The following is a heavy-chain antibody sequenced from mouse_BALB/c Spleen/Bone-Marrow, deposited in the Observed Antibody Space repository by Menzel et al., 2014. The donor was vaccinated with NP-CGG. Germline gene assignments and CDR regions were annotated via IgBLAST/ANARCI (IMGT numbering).Heavy chain of an antibody. CDR3: RAYYRYDGYAMDY. J-gene: IGHJ4*01. D-gene: IGHD2-14*01. Sequence: VQLVESGAELVRPGASVTLSCKASGYTFTDYEMHWVKQTPAHGLEWIGAIDPETGGTAYNQKSKGKATLTADKSSSTAYMELRSLTSEDSAVYYCRAYYRYDGYAMDYWGQGTSVTVSS. V-gene: IGHV1-15*01. CDR2: IDPETGGT. CDR1: GYTFTDYE.